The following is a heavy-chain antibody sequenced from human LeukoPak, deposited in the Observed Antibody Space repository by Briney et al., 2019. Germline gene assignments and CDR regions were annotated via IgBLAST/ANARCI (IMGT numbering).Heavy chain of an antibody. CDR1: GFTFSSYA. CDR3: ANGRLFKGLLNY. D-gene: IGHD3-22*01. CDR2: ISARGGST. V-gene: IGHV3-23*01. Sequence: AGGSLRLSCAASGFTFSSYAMSWVRLAPGKGLEWVSGISARGGSTYNADLVKGRFTISRDNSKNTLYLQMNSLRAEDTAIYYCANGRLFKGLLNYWGQGTLVTVSS. J-gene: IGHJ4*02.